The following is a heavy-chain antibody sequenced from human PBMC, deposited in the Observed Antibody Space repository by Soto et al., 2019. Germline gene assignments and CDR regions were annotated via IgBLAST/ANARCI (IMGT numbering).Heavy chain of an antibody. J-gene: IGHJ4*02. CDR2: IIPIFGTA. CDR3: ASGGDYVHGLLDY. Sequence: QVQLVQSGAEVKKPGSSVKVSCKASGGTFSSYAIIWVRQAPGQGLEWMGGIIPIFGTANYAKKFKGRVTITADESTSTAYMELSSLRSEDTAVYYCASGGDYVHGLLDYWGKGTLVTVSS. CDR1: GGTFSSYA. V-gene: IGHV1-69*01. D-gene: IGHD4-17*01.